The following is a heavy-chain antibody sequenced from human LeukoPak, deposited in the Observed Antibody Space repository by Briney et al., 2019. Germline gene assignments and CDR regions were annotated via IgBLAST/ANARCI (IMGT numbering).Heavy chain of an antibody. J-gene: IGHJ4*02. Sequence: ASVKASCKASGGTFSSYAISWVRQAPGQGLEWMGGIIPIFGTANYAQKFQGRVTITADESTSTAYMELSSLRSEDTAVYYCAREGVGDSSGYYYDYFDYWGQGTLVTVSS. CDR3: AREGVGDSSGYYYDYFDY. CDR2: IIPIFGTA. CDR1: GGTFSSYA. V-gene: IGHV1-69*13. D-gene: IGHD3-22*01.